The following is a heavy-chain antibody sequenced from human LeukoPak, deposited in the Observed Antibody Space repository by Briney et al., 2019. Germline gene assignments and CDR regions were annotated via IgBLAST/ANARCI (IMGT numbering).Heavy chain of an antibody. CDR2: IYYSGST. CDR1: GGSISSYY. D-gene: IGHD6-13*01. J-gene: IGHJ4*02. CDR3: ARAGSSWYQDY. Sequence: SETLSLTCTVSGGSISSYYWNWIRQPPGKGLEWIAYIYYSGSTYYNPSLKSRVTISVDTSKNQFSLKLSSVTAADTAVYYCARAGSSWYQDYWGQGTLVTVSS. V-gene: IGHV4-59*08.